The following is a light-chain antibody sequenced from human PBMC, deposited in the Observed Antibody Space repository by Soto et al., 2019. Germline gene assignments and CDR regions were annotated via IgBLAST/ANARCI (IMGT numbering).Light chain of an antibody. J-gene: IGKJ1*01. CDR1: QSVSSN. Sequence: EIVMTQSPATLSVSPGERATLSCRASQSVSSNLAWYQQKPGQAPRLLIYGASTRATSIPARFSGSGSGTEFTLTISSLQSEDFAVYYCQQYNNWPAPTFGQGTKVEIK. CDR3: QQYNNWPAPT. V-gene: IGKV3-15*01. CDR2: GAS.